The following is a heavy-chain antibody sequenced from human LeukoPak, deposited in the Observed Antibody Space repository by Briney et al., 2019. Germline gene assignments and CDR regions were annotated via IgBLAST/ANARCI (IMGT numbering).Heavy chain of an antibody. J-gene: IGHJ6*03. V-gene: IGHV1-69*05. CDR3: ARVRVDYYYYYMDV. Sequence: ASVKVSCKASGDTFSSYAISWVRQAPGQGLEWMGGIIPIFGTANYAQKFQGRATITTDESTSTAYMELSSLRSEDTAVYYCARVRVDYYYYYMDVWGKGTTVTVSS. CDR2: IIPIFGTA. CDR1: GDTFSSYA.